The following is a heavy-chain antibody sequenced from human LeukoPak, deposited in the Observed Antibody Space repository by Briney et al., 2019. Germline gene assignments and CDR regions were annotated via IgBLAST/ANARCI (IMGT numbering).Heavy chain of an antibody. CDR3: ARDLAGAGPGLNWFDP. CDR1: GYTFTSYG. D-gene: IGHD6-19*01. J-gene: IGHJ5*02. CDR2: ISAYNGNT. Sequence: GASVKVSCKASGYTFTSYGISWVRQAPGQGLEWMGRISAYNGNTNYAQKLQGRVTMTTDTSTSTAYMELRSLRSDDTAVCYCARDLAGAGPGLNWFDPWGQGTLVTVSS. V-gene: IGHV1-18*04.